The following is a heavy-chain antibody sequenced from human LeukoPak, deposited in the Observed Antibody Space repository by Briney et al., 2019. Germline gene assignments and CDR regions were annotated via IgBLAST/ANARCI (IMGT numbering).Heavy chain of an antibody. V-gene: IGHV3-23*01. CDR3: AKGRASSGSYSFDC. D-gene: IGHD1-26*01. CDR1: GFTFSSYA. Sequence: GGSLRLSCAASGFTFSSYAMTWVRHVPGKGLEWVSSMIISGGSTYYADSVKGRFTISRDNSKNTLYLQMNSLRVEDTAVYYCAKGRASSGSYSFDCWGQGTLVTVSS. CDR2: MIISGGST. J-gene: IGHJ4*02.